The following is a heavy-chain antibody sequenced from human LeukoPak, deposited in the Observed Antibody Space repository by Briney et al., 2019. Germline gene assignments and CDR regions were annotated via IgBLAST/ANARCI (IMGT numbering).Heavy chain of an antibody. J-gene: IGHJ4*02. V-gene: IGHV5-10-1*01. CDR3: ASHLNRRGYFDY. CDR1: GYSFTSYS. D-gene: IGHD3-10*01. Sequence: GESLKISCKGFGYSFTSYSISWVRQMPGKGLEWMGRIDPSDSYTNYSPSFQGHVTISADKSISTAYLQWSSLKASYTAMYYCASHLNRRGYFDYWGQGTLVTVSS. CDR2: IDPSDSYT.